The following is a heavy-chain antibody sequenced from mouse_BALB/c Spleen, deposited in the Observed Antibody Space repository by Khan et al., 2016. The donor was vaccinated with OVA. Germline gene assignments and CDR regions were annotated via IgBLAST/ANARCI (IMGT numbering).Heavy chain of an antibody. Sequence: EVQLQESGPGLVKPSQSLSLTCTVTGYSITSGYGWNWIRQFPGNKLEWMGYISYSGSTNYNPSLKSRISITRATTKNQFFLQLNSVTTEDTATYYCARTARIKYWGQGTTLTVSS. CDR1: GYSITSGYG. J-gene: IGHJ2*01. CDR2: ISYSGST. D-gene: IGHD1-2*01. CDR3: ARTARIKY. V-gene: IGHV3-2*02.